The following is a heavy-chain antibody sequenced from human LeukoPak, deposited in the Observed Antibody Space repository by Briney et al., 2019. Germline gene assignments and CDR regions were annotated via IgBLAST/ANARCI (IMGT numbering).Heavy chain of an antibody. Sequence: PGGSLRLSWAAPGFTFSTYFMSWVRQAPGAGLGWVANIKQDGSEKYYVDSVKGQFTISRDNSKNTLYLQMNSLRADDTAVYYCAKGGLVHRFDPWGQGTLVTVSS. CDR3: AKGGLVHRFDP. CDR1: GFTFSTYF. J-gene: IGHJ5*02. CDR2: IKQDGSEK. V-gene: IGHV3-7*03.